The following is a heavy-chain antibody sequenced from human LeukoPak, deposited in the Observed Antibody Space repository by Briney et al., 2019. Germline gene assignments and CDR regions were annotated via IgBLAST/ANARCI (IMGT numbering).Heavy chain of an antibody. CDR3: AKDLSSGGGYD. CDR2: ISYDGDNA. D-gene: IGHD3-16*01. CDR1: GFTFSNDA. V-gene: IGHV3-30-3*01. J-gene: IGHJ4*02. Sequence: PGRSLRLSCAASGFTFSNDAMHWVRQTPGTGLEWVAVISYDGDNAHYADSVKGRFTISRDNSKNTLYLQMNSLRPEDTAVYYCAKDLSSGGGYDWGQGTLVTVSS.